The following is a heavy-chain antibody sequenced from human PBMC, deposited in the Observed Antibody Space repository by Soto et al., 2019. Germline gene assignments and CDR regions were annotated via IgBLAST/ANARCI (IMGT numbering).Heavy chain of an antibody. CDR3: ARGGGYYGSGTYPFDY. Sequence: ASVKVSCKTSGYTFSNYGIAWVRQAPGQGLEWMEWISVYNYNTNYAQKLQGRVTMTRDISTSTAYMELRSLISDDTAVYYCARGGGYYGSGTYPFDYWG. CDR1: GYTFSNYG. D-gene: IGHD3-10*01. J-gene: IGHJ4*01. CDR2: ISVYNYNT. V-gene: IGHV1-18*01.